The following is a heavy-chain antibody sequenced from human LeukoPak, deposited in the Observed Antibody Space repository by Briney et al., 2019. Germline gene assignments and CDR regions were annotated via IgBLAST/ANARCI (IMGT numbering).Heavy chain of an antibody. CDR3: AKGADSGSYVRDNWFDP. Sequence: KPGGSLRLSCTASGFTFSSYAMSWVRQAPGKGLDWVSAISGSGGSTYYADSVKGRFTISRDNSKNTVYLQMNSLRVEDTAVYYCAKGADSGSYVRDNWFDPWGQGTLVTVSS. CDR2: ISGSGGST. J-gene: IGHJ5*02. D-gene: IGHD1-26*01. CDR1: GFTFSSYA. V-gene: IGHV3-23*01.